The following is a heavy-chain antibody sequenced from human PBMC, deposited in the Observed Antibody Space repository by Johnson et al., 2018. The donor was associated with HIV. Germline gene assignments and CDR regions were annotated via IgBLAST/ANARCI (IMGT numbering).Heavy chain of an antibody. CDR2: ISYDGSNK. CDR1: GFTFSSYA. V-gene: IGHV3-30*17. J-gene: IGHJ3*02. Sequence: VLLLESGGGLVQPGGSLRLSCAASGFTFSSYAMHWVRQAPGEGLEYVSAISYDGSNKYYADSVKGRFTIFRDNSKNTLYLQMNSLRAEDTALYYCAKDMGYGGNPGAFDIWGQGTMVTVSS. CDR3: AKDMGYGGNPGAFDI. D-gene: IGHD4-23*01.